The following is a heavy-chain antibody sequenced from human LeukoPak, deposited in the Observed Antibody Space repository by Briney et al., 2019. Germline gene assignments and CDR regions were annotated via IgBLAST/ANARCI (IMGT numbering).Heavy chain of an antibody. V-gene: IGHV4-39*01. J-gene: IGHJ3*02. D-gene: IGHD6-13*01. Sequence: SSETLSLTCTVSGGSISSSSYYWGWIRQPPGKGLEWIGSIYYSGSTYYNPSLKSRVTISVDTSKNQFSLKLSSVTAADTAVYYCARANQQLDAFDIWGQGTMVTVSS. CDR2: IYYSGST. CDR3: ARANQQLDAFDI. CDR1: GGSISSSSYY.